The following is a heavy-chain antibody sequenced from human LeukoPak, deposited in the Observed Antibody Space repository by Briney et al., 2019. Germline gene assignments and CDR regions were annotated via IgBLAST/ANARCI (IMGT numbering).Heavy chain of an antibody. J-gene: IGHJ4*02. D-gene: IGHD3-9*01. V-gene: IGHV4-59*01. Sequence: SETLSLTCTVSGGSISSYYWSWIRQPPGKGLEWIGYIYYSGSTNYNPSLKSRVTISVDTSKNQFSLKLSSVTAADTAVYYCAREGTDILTERYFDYWGQGTLVTVSS. CDR3: AREGTDILTERYFDY. CDR2: IYYSGST. CDR1: GGSISSYY.